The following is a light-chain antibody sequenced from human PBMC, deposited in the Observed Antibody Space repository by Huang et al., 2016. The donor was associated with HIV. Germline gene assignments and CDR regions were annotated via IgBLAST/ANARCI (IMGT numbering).Light chain of an antibody. V-gene: IGKV3-15*01. CDR1: ESVSAN. Sequence: IVMTQSPATLSVSPGERATLSCRASESVSANVSWYQQKPGQAPRLLMYGASTRATGVPARFSGSGSGTEFTLTISSLQSEDFAVYYCQQYTTWPPGPFGQGTKVDVK. CDR3: QQYTTWPPGP. CDR2: GAS. J-gene: IGKJ1*01.